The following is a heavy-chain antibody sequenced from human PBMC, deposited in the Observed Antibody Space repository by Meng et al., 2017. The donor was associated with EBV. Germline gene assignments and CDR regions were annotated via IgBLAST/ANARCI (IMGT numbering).Heavy chain of an antibody. D-gene: IGHD3-10*01. CDR3: AKSRSSTPGVVDY. Sequence: QGQLQESGPGLVNPSGTRSLTCAVACVVVTSGTEPWSWIRQSPGKGLEWIGYIYDTGTTIYNPSLKSRVSLFLETSKNLFSLKLNSVTTADTAVYYCAKSRSSTPGVVDYWGQGTLVTVSS. CDR1: CVVVTSGTEP. CDR2: IYDTGTT. J-gene: IGHJ4*02. V-gene: IGHV4-61*01.